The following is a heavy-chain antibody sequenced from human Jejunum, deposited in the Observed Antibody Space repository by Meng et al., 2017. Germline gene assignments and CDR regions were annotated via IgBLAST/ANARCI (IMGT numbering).Heavy chain of an antibody. CDR1: GYSFTGYK. J-gene: IGHJ4*02. CDR2: INGNNGAT. CDR3: ARAWIDIRSPAFDY. Sequence: ASVKVSCKASGYSFTGYKMHWVRQVPGQGLEWMGWINGNNGATNYAQKFQGRVTMTRYTSISTTYMDVSRLTFDDTAVFYCARAWIDIRSPAFDYWGQGTLVTVSS. V-gene: IGHV1-2*02. D-gene: IGHD5-12*01.